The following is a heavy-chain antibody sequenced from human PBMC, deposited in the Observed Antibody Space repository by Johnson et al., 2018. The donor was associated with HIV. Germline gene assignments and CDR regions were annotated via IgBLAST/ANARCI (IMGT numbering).Heavy chain of an antibody. J-gene: IGHJ3*02. CDR2: IYSGGST. V-gene: IGHV3-66*01. CDR1: GFTVSSNY. Sequence: VQLVESGGGLVQPGGSLRLSCAASGFTVSSNYMSWVRQAPGKGLEWVSVIYSGGSTYYADSVKGRFTISRDSSKNKLYLQMCSLRAEDTAVYYCARERIGYSSSGDVFEIWVQGTMVTVSS. D-gene: IGHD6-13*01. CDR3: ARERIGYSSSGDVFEI.